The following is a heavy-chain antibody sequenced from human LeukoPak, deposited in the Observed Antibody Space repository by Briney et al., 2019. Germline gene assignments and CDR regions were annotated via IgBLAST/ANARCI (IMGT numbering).Heavy chain of an antibody. CDR1: GFTVSSNY. CDR2: IYSGGST. D-gene: IGHD3-22*01. V-gene: IGHV3-53*01. Sequence: GGSLRLSCAATGFTVSSNYMSWVRQAPGKGLEWVSVIYSGGSTFYADSVKGRFTISRDNAKNSLYLQMNSLRAEDTAVYYCARASSSGYRGADFWGQGTLVTVSS. J-gene: IGHJ4*02. CDR3: ARASSSGYRGADF.